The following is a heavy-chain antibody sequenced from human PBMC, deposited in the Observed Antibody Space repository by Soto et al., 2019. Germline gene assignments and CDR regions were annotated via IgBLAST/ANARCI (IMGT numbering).Heavy chain of an antibody. J-gene: IGHJ6*03. CDR1: GGSISSSSYY. CDR3: ARPGGFALYYYYYMDV. V-gene: IGHV4-39*01. Sequence: QLQLQESGPGLVKPSETLSLTCTVSGGSISSSSYYWGWNRQPPGKGLEWIGSIYYSGSTYYNPSLKSRVTISVDTSKNQFSLKLSSVTAADTAVYYCARPGGFALYYYYYMDVWGKGTTVTVSS. CDR2: IYYSGST. D-gene: IGHD3-10*01.